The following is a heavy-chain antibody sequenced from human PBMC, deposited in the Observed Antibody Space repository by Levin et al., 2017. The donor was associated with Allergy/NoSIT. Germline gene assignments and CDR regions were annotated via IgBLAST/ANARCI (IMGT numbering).Heavy chain of an antibody. CDR2: ISWNSGKI. D-gene: IGHD2-21*02. CDR1: GFAFDDYA. J-gene: IGHJ3*02. CDR3: VKTEVNYTYCGGDCYWNAFDI. Sequence: GGSLRLSCAASGFAFDDYAMHWVRQAPGKGLEWVSGISWNSGKIGYSDSVKGRFTISRDNAKNSLYLQMNSLRAEDTALYYCVKTEVNYTYCGGDCYWNAFDIWGQGTMVTVSS. V-gene: IGHV3-9*01.